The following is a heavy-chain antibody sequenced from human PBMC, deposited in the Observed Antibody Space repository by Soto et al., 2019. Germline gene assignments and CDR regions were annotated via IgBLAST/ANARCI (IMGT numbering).Heavy chain of an antibody. V-gene: IGHV3-23*01. CDR2: IPVSGDTT. J-gene: IGHJ6*02. Sequence: QLLESGGGLVQPGGSLRLSCAASGFTFSDYAMSWVRQAPGKGLEWVSAIPVSGDTTYYADSVKGRFTISRDNSKNTLFLQMNGLRAEDTAVYHCAKVIFPTAVHDAMDVWGQGTTVAVSS. CDR3: AKVIFPTAVHDAMDV. CDR1: GFTFSDYA. D-gene: IGHD2-2*02.